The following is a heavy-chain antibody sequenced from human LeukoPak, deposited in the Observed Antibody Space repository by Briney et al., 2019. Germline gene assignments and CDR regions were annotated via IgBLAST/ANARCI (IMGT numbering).Heavy chain of an antibody. V-gene: IGHV4-39*01. Sequence: KPSETLSLTCTVSGGSISSSSYYWGWIRQPPGKGLEWIGSIYYSGSTYYNPSLKSRVTISVDTSKNQFSLKLSSVTAADTAVYYCARSGSKIQLWFRTNDQRWFDPWGQGTLVTVSS. CDR1: GGSISSSSYY. D-gene: IGHD5-18*01. CDR2: IYYSGST. CDR3: ARSGSKIQLWFRTNDQRWFDP. J-gene: IGHJ5*02.